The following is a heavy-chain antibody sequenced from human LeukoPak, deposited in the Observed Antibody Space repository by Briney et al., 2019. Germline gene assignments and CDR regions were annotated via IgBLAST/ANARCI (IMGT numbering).Heavy chain of an antibody. D-gene: IGHD3-3*01. Sequence: KPSETLSLICAVSGVSISPYYWAWIRQPPGKGLEWIGYIHTSGSNNQYPSLKSRVTISVDRSKNHFSLRLTSVTAADTAVYYCARLSAAVHLGAFDLWGQGTMVTVSS. J-gene: IGHJ3*01. CDR3: ARLSAAVHLGAFDL. CDR1: GVSISPYY. V-gene: IGHV4-4*09. CDR2: IHTSGSN.